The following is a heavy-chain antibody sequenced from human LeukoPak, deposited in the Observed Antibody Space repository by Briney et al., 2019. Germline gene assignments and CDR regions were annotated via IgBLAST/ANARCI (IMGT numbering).Heavy chain of an antibody. CDR2: ISSSSSTI. J-gene: IGHJ3*02. D-gene: IGHD6-13*01. Sequence: HSGGSLRLSCAASGFTFSSYSMNWVRQAPGKGLEWVSYISSSSSTIYYADSVKGRFTISRDNAKNSLYLQMNSLRAEDTAVYYCARDGQQLVLSAFDIWGRGTMVTVSS. CDR3: ARDGQQLVLSAFDI. V-gene: IGHV3-48*01. CDR1: GFTFSSYS.